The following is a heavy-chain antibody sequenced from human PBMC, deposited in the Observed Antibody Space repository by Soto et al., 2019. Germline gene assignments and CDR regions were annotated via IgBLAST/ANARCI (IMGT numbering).Heavy chain of an antibody. CDR1: GFTFSDYA. D-gene: IGHD3-10*01. J-gene: IGHJ6*02. CDR3: VKDHPSLEV. CDR2: INRDGTFT. Sequence: GGSMRLSCSASGFTFSDYAMHWVRQSPGKGLEHFSLINRDGTFTFYADSVKGRFTIARDNSKNTLYLQMNSLGGDDTAVYYCVKDHPSLEVWGQGTTVTVSS. V-gene: IGHV3-64D*06.